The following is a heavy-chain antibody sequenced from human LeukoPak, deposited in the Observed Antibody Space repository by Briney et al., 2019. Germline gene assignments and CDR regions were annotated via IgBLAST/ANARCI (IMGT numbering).Heavy chain of an antibody. Sequence: PGGSLRLSCAASGFTFSTYAMTWVRQAPGKGQEWVSLISGTGGSTYYADSVKGRFTISRDNSKNTLYLQMNSLRAEDTAVYYCAKDYEPLVGVHRWGDWFDPWGQGTLVTVSS. CDR1: GFTFSTYA. CDR3: AKDYEPLVGVHRWGDWFDP. D-gene: IGHD1-26*01. V-gene: IGHV3-23*01. CDR2: ISGTGGST. J-gene: IGHJ5*02.